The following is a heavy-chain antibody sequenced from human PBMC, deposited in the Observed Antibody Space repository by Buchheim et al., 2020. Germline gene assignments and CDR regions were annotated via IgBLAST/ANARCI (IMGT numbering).Heavy chain of an antibody. CDR3: ARSRGYYYDTSGHDWFDT. J-gene: IGHJ5*02. CDR2: NYYSWNT. D-gene: IGHD3-22*01. V-gene: IGHV4-39*01. Sequence: QLQLQEAGPGLVMPSETLSLTCTVSGVSISSSSDYWTWIRQPPGKGLEWIGNNYYSWNTYYKPSLRSRVTVSVDTSNNQFSLQVFSVTAADTAVYYCARSRGYYYDTSGHDWFDTWGQGIL. CDR1: GVSISSSSDY.